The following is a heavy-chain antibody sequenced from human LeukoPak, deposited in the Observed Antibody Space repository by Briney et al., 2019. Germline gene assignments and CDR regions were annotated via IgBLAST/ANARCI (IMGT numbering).Heavy chain of an antibody. CDR3: ARDWGVYSSGWYFYY. V-gene: IGHV4-30-2*01. CDR2: IQHSGST. Sequence: SETLSLTCTVSGGSISSDGYYWSWIRQPPGKGLEWIGHIQHSGSTHYNSSLRSRVTISVDASKNQFSLKLSSVTAADTAVYYCARDWGVYSSGWYFYYWGQGTLVTVSS. D-gene: IGHD6-19*01. J-gene: IGHJ4*02. CDR1: GGSISSDGYY.